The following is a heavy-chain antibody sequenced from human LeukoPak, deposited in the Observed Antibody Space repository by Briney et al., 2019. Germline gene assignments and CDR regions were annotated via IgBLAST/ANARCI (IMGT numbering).Heavy chain of an antibody. D-gene: IGHD3-22*01. CDR1: GLTFRNYA. CDR3: ARVNGPNSGYYYTLDL. V-gene: IGHV3-33*01. CDR2: IWFDGTEK. Sequence: GGSLRLSCAASGLTFRNYAMHWVRQAPGGRLGWVAVIWFDGTEKYYAASVMGRLTISRDSSESTLYLQMNGLRTEDTAVYYCARVNGPNSGYYYTLDLWGQGTPVTVSS. J-gene: IGHJ5*02.